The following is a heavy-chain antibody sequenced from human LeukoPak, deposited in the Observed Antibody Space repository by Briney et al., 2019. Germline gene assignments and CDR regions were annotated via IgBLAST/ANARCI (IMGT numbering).Heavy chain of an antibody. Sequence: SVQVSCKASGGTLSSYTISWVRQPPAQGREWMGRIISIHGIANYAHKFQGGVTIIADKSTSTAYMELSSLKSEDTAVYYCASGYSGYEGKDYFDYWGQGTLVTVSS. CDR3: ASGYSGYEGKDYFDY. V-gene: IGHV1-69*02. CDR2: IISIHGIA. D-gene: IGHD5-12*01. CDR1: GGTLSSYT. J-gene: IGHJ4*02.